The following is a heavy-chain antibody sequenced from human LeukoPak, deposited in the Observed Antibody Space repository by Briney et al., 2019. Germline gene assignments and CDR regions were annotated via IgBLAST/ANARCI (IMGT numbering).Heavy chain of an antibody. CDR1: GGSFSGYY. J-gene: IGHJ4*02. D-gene: IGHD5-24*01. CDR3: ARVGRDGYVFRY. Sequence: PSETLSLTCAVYGGSFSGYYWSWIRQPPGKGLEWIGEINHSGSTNYNPSLKSRITISVDTSKNQFSLKLSSVTAADTAVYYCARVGRDGYVFRYWGQGTLVTVSS. V-gene: IGHV4-34*01. CDR2: INHSGST.